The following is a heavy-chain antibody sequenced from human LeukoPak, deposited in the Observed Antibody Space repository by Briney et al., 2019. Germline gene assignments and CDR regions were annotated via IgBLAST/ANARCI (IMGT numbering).Heavy chain of an antibody. CDR1: GFTFSSHV. J-gene: IGHJ6*02. D-gene: IGHD2-15*01. CDR3: ARDHVVVVATVGYYYGMDV. CDR2: ISYDGSNK. Sequence: GGSLRLSCAASGFTFSSHVMHWVRQAPGRGLEWVADISYDGSNKYYADSVKGRFTISRDNAKNSLYLQMNSLRAEDTAVYYCARDHVVVVATVGYYYGMDVWGQGTTVTVSS. V-gene: IGHV3-30*04.